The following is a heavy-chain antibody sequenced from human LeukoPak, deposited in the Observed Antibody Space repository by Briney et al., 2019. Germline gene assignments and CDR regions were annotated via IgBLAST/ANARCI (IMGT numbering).Heavy chain of an antibody. J-gene: IGHJ4*02. Sequence: GGSLRLSCAASGFTFSSYWMSWVRQAPGKGLEWVANIKQDGSEKYYVDSVKGRFTISRDNAKNSPYLQMNSLRAEDTAVYYCARAPATGKFDYWGQGTLVTVSS. CDR1: GFTFSSYW. V-gene: IGHV3-7*01. D-gene: IGHD1-14*01. CDR2: IKQDGSEK. CDR3: ARAPATGKFDY.